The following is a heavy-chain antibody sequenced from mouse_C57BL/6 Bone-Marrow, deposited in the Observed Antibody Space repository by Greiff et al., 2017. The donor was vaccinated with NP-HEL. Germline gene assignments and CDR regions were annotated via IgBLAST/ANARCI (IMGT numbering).Heavy chain of an antibody. Sequence: EVHLVESGGDLVKPGGSLKLSCAASGFTFSSYGMSWVRQTPDKRLEWVATISSGGSYTYYPDSVKGRFTISRDNAKNTLYLQMSSLKSEDTAMYYCARPDYSRYWFAYWGQGTLVTVSA. J-gene: IGHJ3*01. CDR3: ARPDYSRYWFAY. CDR1: GFTFSSYG. D-gene: IGHD2-12*01. V-gene: IGHV5-6*01. CDR2: ISSGGSYT.